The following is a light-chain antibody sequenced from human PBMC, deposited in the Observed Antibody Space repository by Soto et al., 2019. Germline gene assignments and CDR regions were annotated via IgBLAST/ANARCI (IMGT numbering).Light chain of an antibody. CDR3: CSFGGSGYA. Sequence: QSVPTQPEWVAVSPAQSIPISCSGTTSDVGIVSWYQHHPGKAPKLMIHEVTKRPSGVSDRFSGSKSGNSASLTISGLQVEDEADYFCCSFGGSGYAFGTGTKVTV. CDR2: EVT. CDR1: TSDVGI. V-gene: IGLV2-23*02. J-gene: IGLJ1*01.